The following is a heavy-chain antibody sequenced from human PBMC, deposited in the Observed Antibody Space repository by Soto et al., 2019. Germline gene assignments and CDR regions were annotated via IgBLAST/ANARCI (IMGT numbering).Heavy chain of an antibody. CDR1: GGSFSSPNHY. D-gene: IGHD2-2*01. CDR3: AREGCSSTSCYPPYYYYGMDV. Sequence: PSETLSLTCTVSGGSFSSPNHYWTWIRQPPGKGLEWIGYIYYSGSTYYNPSLKSRVIISLDTSKNQFSLKLSSVTAADTAVYYCAREGCSSTSCYPPYYYYGMDVWGQGTTVTVSS. V-gene: IGHV4-30-4*02. J-gene: IGHJ6*02. CDR2: IYYSGST.